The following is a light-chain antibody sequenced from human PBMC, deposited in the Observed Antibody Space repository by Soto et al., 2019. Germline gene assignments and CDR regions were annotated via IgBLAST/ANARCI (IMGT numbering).Light chain of an antibody. V-gene: IGLV2-8*01. CDR2: EVS. CDR1: SSDIGAYNF. J-gene: IGLJ1*01. CDR3: SSYAGSNSFV. Sequence: QSALTQPPSASGSAGQSVTISCTGTSSDIGAYNFVSWYQQHPGKAPKLIIYEVSKRPSGVPDRVSGPKSGDSASLTVSGLQAEDEADYFCSSYAGSNSFVFGSGTKVTVL.